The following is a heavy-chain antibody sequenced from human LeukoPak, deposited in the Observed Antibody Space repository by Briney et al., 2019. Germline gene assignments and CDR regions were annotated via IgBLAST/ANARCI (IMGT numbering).Heavy chain of an antibody. D-gene: IGHD2-15*01. CDR3: AKDGLVVAARTFDY. CDR1: GGSISSYY. V-gene: IGHV3-53*01. Sequence: ETLSLTCTVSGGSISSYYWSWVRQAPGKGLEWVSVIYSGGSTYYADSVKGRFTISRDNSKNTLYLQMNSLRAEDTAVYYCAKDGLVVAARTFDYWGQGTLVTVSS. CDR2: IYSGGST. J-gene: IGHJ4*02.